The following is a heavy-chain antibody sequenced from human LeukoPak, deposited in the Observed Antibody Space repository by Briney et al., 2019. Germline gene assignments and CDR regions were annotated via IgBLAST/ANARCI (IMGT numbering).Heavy chain of an antibody. CDR2: INPNSGGT. CDR3: ASSFRSFRDNWNYGWFDP. V-gene: IGHV1-2*02. Sequence: ASVKVSCKASGYTFTGYYMHWVRQAPGQGLEWMGWINPNSGGTNYAQKFQGRVTMTRDTSISTAYMELSRLRPDDTAVYYRASSFRSFRDNWNYGWFDPWGQGTLVTVSS. D-gene: IGHD1-7*01. CDR1: GYTFTGYY. J-gene: IGHJ5*02.